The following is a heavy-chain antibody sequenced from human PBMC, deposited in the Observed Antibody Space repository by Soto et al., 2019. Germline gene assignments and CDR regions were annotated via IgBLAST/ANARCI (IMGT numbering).Heavy chain of an antibody. Sequence: PSETLSLTCTASGGSITSGEFSWNCIRQPPXKALESIAYISYSGSTYYNPSLKSRVSISLDTSKNQFSLNLRSVTAADTAVYFCARDVRYYSKSLNFYSSFDSWGQGTLVTVSS. CDR3: ARDVRYYSKSLNFYSSFDS. D-gene: IGHD3-10*01. V-gene: IGHV4-30-4*01. CDR1: GGSITSGEFS. CDR2: ISYSGST. J-gene: IGHJ4*02.